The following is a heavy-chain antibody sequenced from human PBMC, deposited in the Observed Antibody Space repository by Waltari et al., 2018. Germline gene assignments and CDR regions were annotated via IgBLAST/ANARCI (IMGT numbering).Heavy chain of an antibody. CDR3: ARREEWEEGAFDI. J-gene: IGHJ3*02. Sequence: QVQLQESGPGLVKPSETLSLTCTVSGGSISSYYWSWIRQPPGKGLEWIGYIYYSGSTNYTPSLKSRVTISVDTSKNQFSLKLSSVTAADTAVYYCARREEWEEGAFDIWGQGTMVTVSS. CDR1: GGSISSYY. D-gene: IGHD1-26*01. CDR2: IYYSGST. V-gene: IGHV4-59*08.